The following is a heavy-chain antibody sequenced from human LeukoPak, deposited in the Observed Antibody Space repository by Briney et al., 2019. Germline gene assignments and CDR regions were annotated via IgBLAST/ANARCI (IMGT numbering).Heavy chain of an antibody. CDR3: ARDRGIGIVESRVAFDL. D-gene: IGHD3-22*01. CDR1: GDSITSFD. CDR2: IYSNEHT. Sequence: PSETLSLTCSVSGDSITSFDWSWVRQPAGKGLEWIGRIYSNEHTYFNPSLRGRVTISVDKSRNLVSLRLSSVAAADTGVYYCARDRGIGIVESRVAFDLWGQGTMVTVSS. J-gene: IGHJ3*01. V-gene: IGHV4-4*07.